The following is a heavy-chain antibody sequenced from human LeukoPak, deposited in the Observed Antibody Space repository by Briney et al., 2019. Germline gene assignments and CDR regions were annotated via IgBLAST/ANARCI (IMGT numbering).Heavy chain of an antibody. CDR1: GYSFGNYY. V-gene: IGHV5-51*01. Sequence: GESLKISFKGSGYSFGNYYIDWVRQMPGKGLEWMGVMYPGGSDIRYSPSFQGQVTISADKSIDTAYLQWSSLKISDSAMYYCASRTGSYYPFDSWGQGTLVTVSS. J-gene: IGHJ4*02. CDR2: MYPGGSDI. D-gene: IGHD1-26*01. CDR3: ASRTGSYYPFDS.